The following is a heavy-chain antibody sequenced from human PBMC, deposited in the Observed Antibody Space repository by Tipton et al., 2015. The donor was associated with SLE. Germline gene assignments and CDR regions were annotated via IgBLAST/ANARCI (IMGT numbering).Heavy chain of an antibody. CDR2: IYYSGNT. CDR3: AKSPRNDFWSGYYAFDI. CDR1: GDSINSDGYF. D-gene: IGHD3-3*01. V-gene: IGHV4-31*03. Sequence: TLSLTCTVSGDSINSDGYFWTWIRQPPGKGLEWIGYIYYSGNTYYNPSLKSRVNISVVTSKNQFSLKLRSVTAADTAAYYCAKSPRNDFWSGYYAFDIWGQGTVVTVSS. J-gene: IGHJ3*02.